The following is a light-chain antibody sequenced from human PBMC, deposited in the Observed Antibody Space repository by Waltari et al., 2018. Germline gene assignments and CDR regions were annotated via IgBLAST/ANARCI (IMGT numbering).Light chain of an antibody. Sequence: EIVMTHSPATLSVSPGETATLSCRASQSVSSNLAWYQQKPGQAPRLLIYGASTRATGIPARFSGSGSGTEFTLTISSMQSEDFAVYYCQQYNNWPPMYTFGQGTKLEIK. J-gene: IGKJ2*01. V-gene: IGKV3-15*01. CDR3: QQYNNWPPMYT. CDR1: QSVSSN. CDR2: GAS.